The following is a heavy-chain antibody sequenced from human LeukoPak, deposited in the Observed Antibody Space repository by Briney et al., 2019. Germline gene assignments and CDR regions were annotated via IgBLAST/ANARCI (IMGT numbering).Heavy chain of an antibody. J-gene: IGHJ5*02. V-gene: IGHV4-59*08. CDR3: ARVDGYYGSGSHFENWFDP. CDR2: IYYSGST. Sequence: PSETLSLTCTVSGGSISSYYWSWIRQPPGKGLEWIGYIYYSGSTNYIPSLKSRVTISVDTSKNQFSLKLSSVTAADTAVYYCARVDGYYGSGSHFENWFDPWGQGTLVTVSS. D-gene: IGHD3-10*01. CDR1: GGSISSYY.